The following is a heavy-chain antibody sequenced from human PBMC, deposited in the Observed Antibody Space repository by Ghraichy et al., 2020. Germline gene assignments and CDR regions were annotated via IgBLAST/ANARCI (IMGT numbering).Heavy chain of an antibody. V-gene: IGHV3-9*01. J-gene: IGHJ6*02. CDR3: AKDMRDSSSHLRYYGMDV. Sequence: GGSLRLSCAASGFTFDDYAMHWVRQAPGKGLEWVSGISWNSGSIGYADSVKGRFTISRDNAKNSLYLQMNSLRAEDTALYYCAKDMRDSSSHLRYYGMDVWGQGTTVTVSS. D-gene: IGHD6-13*01. CDR1: GFTFDDYA. CDR2: ISWNSGSI.